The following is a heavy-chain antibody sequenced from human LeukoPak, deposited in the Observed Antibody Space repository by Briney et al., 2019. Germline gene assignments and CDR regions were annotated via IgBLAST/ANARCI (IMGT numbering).Heavy chain of an antibody. CDR1: GGSISSGSYY. J-gene: IGHJ6*03. CDR3: ARDFYYDSSGYYYYYYYYMDV. D-gene: IGHD3-22*01. CDR2: IYTSGST. V-gene: IGHV4-61*02. Sequence: ASETLSLTCTVSGGSISSGSYYWSWIRQPAGKGLEWIGRIYTSGSTNYNPSLKSRVTISVDTSKNQFSLKLCSVTAADTAVYYCARDFYYDSSGYYYYYYYYMDVWGKGTTATVSS.